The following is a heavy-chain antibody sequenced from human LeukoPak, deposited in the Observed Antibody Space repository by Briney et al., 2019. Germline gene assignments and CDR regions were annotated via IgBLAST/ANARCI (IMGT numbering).Heavy chain of an antibody. Sequence: PSETLSLTCTVSGDSMSSYYWNFIRQPAGKGLEWIGRIHTSWTTYYNPSLKSRITMSVDTSRNQFSLRLTSVTAADTAVYYCARVLYRNYFDYWGQGTLVTVSS. J-gene: IGHJ4*02. CDR2: IHTSWTT. CDR3: ARVLYRNYFDY. CDR1: GDSMSSYY. V-gene: IGHV4-4*07. D-gene: IGHD3-16*01.